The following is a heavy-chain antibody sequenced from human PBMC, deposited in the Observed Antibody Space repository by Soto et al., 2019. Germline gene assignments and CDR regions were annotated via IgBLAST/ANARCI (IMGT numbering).Heavy chain of an antibody. D-gene: IGHD1-7*01. CDR2: IRFEGSNE. Sequence: PGGSLRLSCAVPGGIFHGYGMHWVRQAPGKGLEWVAIIRFEGSNEVYADSVKGRFTISRDNSKNTLYLQMNTLGAEDTAVYYCARDGIGGTVFRGYLDYWGRGTVVTVSS. J-gene: IGHJ4*02. CDR3: ARDGIGGTVFRGYLDY. CDR1: GGIFHGYG. V-gene: IGHV3-33*01.